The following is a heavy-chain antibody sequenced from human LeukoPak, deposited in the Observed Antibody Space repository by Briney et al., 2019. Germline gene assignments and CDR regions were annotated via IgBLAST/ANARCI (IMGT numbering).Heavy chain of an antibody. CDR2: ISGSDGST. V-gene: IGHV3-23*01. D-gene: IGHD6-19*01. CDR1: GFTFSNYA. CDR3: ARTIAVAGPYYFDY. J-gene: IGHJ4*02. Sequence: GGSLRLSCAASGFTFSNYAMSWVRQAPGKGLEWVSAISGSDGSTYCADSVKGRFTISRDNSKNTLFLQMNSLSADDTAVYYCARTIAVAGPYYFDYWGQGTLVAVSS.